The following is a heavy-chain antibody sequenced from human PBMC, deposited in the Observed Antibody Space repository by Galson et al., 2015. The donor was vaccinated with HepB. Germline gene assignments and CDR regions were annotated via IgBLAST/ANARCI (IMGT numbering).Heavy chain of an antibody. CDR2: ISYDGSNK. CDR1: GFTFSSYG. Sequence: SLRLSCAASGFTFSSYGMHWVRQAPGKGLEWVAVISYDGSNKYYADSVKGRFTISRDNSKNTLYLQMNSLRAEDTAVYYCAKWWVVDNGDSPLDYWGQGTLVTVSS. D-gene: IGHD2-15*01. J-gene: IGHJ4*02. CDR3: AKWWVVDNGDSPLDY. V-gene: IGHV3-30*18.